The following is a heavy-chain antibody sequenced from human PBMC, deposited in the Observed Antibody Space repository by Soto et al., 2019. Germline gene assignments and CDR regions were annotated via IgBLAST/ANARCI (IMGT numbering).Heavy chain of an antibody. CDR1: GVRFSSYA. J-gene: IGHJ6*02. CDR2: ISGSGATT. V-gene: IGHV3-23*01. D-gene: IGHD3-3*02. Sequence: EVQLLESGGGSVLPGGSLRLSCAASGVRFSSYALSWVRQAPGKGLEWHSVISGSGATTFSADSVKGRFTFSKDSSMNSLYLQMDSLKVDDTAVYYCATLAMAGDTVYYFNGLDVWGQGTTVTVSS. CDR3: ATLAMAGDTVYYFNGLDV.